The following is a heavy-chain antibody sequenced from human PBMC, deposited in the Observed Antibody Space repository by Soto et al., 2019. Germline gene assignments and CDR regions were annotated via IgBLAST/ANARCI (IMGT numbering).Heavy chain of an antibody. D-gene: IGHD6-13*01. CDR2: IIPIFGTA. Sequence: QVQLVQSGAEVKKPGSSVKVSCKASGGTFSSYAISWVRQAPGQGLAWMGGIIPIFGTANYAQNFQGRVTITADESTSTAYMELSSLRSEYTAVYYCARGVPRGQHGWFEPWGQGTLVTVSS. CDR1: GGTFSSYA. V-gene: IGHV1-69*01. J-gene: IGHJ5*02. CDR3: ARGVPRGQHGWFEP.